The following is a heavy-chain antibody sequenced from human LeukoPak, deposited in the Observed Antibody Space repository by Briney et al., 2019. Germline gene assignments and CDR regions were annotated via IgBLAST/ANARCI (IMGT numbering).Heavy chain of an antibody. J-gene: IGHJ6*03. CDR2: IYYSGST. D-gene: IGHD3-16*01. Sequence: SETLSLTCTVSGGSISSSFWSWIRQPPGKGLEWIGYIYYSGSTNYNPSLKRRVTISVETSKNQFSLKLSSVTAADTAVYYCARDYLGSYYYMDVWGKGTTVTVSS. CDR1: GGSISSSF. V-gene: IGHV4-59*01. CDR3: ARDYLGSYYYMDV.